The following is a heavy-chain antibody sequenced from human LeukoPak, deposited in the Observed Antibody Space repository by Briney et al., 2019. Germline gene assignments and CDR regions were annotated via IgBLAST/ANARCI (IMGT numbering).Heavy chain of an antibody. CDR3: ARRYCSGGSCYEVPYYFDY. J-gene: IGHJ4*02. Sequence: GSLRLSCAASGFTFSNAWMSWIRQPPGKGLEWIGEINHSGSTNYNPSLKSRVTISVDTSKNQFSLKLSSVTAADTAVYYCARRYCSGGSCYEVPYYFDYWGQGTLVTVSS. V-gene: IGHV4-34*01. D-gene: IGHD2-15*01. CDR2: INHSGST. CDR1: GFTFSNAW.